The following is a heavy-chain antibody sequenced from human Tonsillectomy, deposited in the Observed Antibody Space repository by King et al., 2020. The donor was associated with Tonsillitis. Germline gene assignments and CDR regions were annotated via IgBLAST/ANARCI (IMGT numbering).Heavy chain of an antibody. CDR2: ISSSSRTI. Sequence: VQLVQSGGGLVQPGGSLRLSCAASGFTFSSYNMHWVRQAPGKGLEWVSFISSSSRTIYYADSVKGRFTISRDNAKNSLYLQMNSLRAEDTAVYYCARDRRAIFGVALPFDPWGQGTLVTVSS. CDR3: ARDRRAIFGVALPFDP. J-gene: IGHJ5*02. D-gene: IGHD3-3*01. V-gene: IGHV3-48*01. CDR1: GFTFSSYN.